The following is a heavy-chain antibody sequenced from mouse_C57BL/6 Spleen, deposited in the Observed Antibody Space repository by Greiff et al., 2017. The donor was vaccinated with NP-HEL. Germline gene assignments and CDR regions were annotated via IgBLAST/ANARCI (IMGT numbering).Heavy chain of an antibody. V-gene: IGHV14-4*01. CDR2: IDPENGDT. D-gene: IGHD1-1*01. Sequence: DVKLQESGAELVRPGASVKLSCTASGFNIKDDYMHWVKQRPEQGLEWIGWIDPENGDTEYASKFQGKATITADTSSNTAYLQLSSLTSEDTAVYYCTTRFITTVVATGRNYWGQGTTLTVSS. CDR3: TTRFITTVVATGRNY. CDR1: GFNIKDDY. J-gene: IGHJ2*01.